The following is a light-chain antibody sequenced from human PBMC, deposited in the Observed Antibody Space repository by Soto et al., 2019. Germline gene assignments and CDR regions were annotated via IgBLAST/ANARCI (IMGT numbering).Light chain of an antibody. Sequence: EIVLTQSPGTLSLSPGERATLSCRASQSVSSSFLAWYQQKPGQAPRLLIYGASSRATGIPVRFSGSGSGTDFPLTISRLEPEDVAVYYCQQYGSSPLTFGGGTKVEIK. J-gene: IGKJ4*01. CDR1: QSVSSSF. CDR2: GAS. V-gene: IGKV3-20*01. CDR3: QQYGSSPLT.